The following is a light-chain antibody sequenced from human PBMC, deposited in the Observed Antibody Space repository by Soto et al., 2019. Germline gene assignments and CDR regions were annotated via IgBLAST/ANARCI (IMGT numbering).Light chain of an antibody. J-gene: IGKJ1*01. CDR2: KAS. CDR3: QQYDSYPRT. CDR1: QSISDW. Sequence: DIQMTQSPSTLSASVGDRVTVTCRASQSISDWLAWYQQKPGKAPKLLIYKASTLETVVPSRFSGSGSGTQFTFTITSLQPEDFATYYCQQYDSYPRTFGQGTKVELK. V-gene: IGKV1-5*03.